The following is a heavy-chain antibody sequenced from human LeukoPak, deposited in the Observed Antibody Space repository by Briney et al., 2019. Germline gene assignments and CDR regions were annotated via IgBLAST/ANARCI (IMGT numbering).Heavy chain of an antibody. V-gene: IGHV3-21*01. Sequence: GGSLRLSCAASGFTFSSYSMNWVRQAPGKGLEWGSSISSSSSYIYYEDSVKGRFTISRDNAKNSLYLQMHSPRAEDTAVYYCAREGAGGDYNDWGQGTLVTVSS. CDR2: ISSSSSYI. CDR1: GFTFSSYS. J-gene: IGHJ4*02. D-gene: IGHD4-17*01. CDR3: AREGAGGDYND.